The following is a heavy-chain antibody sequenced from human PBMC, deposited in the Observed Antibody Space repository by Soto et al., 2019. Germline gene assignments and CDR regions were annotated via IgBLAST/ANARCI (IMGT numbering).Heavy chain of an antibody. V-gene: IGHV4-59*01. J-gene: IGHJ4*02. CDR2: IYYSGSS. CDR1: GVSFGTYY. Sequence: SETLSLTCTVSGVSFGTYYWSWIRQAPGKGLEWIGYIYYSGSSNYNPSLKSRVTMSVDTSKNQLSLKLSSVTAADTAVYYCARDQGGPFDYWGQGTLVTVSS. D-gene: IGHD2-15*01. CDR3: ARDQGGPFDY.